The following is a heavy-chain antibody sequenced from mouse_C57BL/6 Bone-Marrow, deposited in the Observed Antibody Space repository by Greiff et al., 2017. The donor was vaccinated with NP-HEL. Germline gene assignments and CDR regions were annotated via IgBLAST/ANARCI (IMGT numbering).Heavy chain of an antibody. D-gene: IGHD1-1*01. CDR2: INPNNGGT. CDR3: LTTVEAFDY. CDR1: GYTFTDYY. V-gene: IGHV1-26*01. J-gene: IGHJ2*01. Sequence: EVQLQQSGPELVKPGASVKISCKASGYTFTDYYMNWVKQSHGKSLEWIGDINPNNGGTSYNQKFKGKATLTVDKSSSTAYMELRSLTSEDSAVYYGLTTVEAFDYWGQGTTLTVSS.